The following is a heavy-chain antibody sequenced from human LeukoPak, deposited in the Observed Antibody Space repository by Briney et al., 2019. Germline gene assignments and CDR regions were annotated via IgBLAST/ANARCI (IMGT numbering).Heavy chain of an antibody. J-gene: IGHJ5*02. V-gene: IGHV3-20*04. Sequence: GGSLRLSCAASGFTFDDYGMSWVRQAPGKGLEWVSGINWIGGSTRYADSVKGRFTISRDNAKNSLYLQMNSLRAEDTAFYYCARVRIAAAGTGWFDPWGQGTLVTVSS. CDR2: INWIGGST. D-gene: IGHD6-13*01. CDR1: GFTFDDYG. CDR3: ARVRIAAAGTGWFDP.